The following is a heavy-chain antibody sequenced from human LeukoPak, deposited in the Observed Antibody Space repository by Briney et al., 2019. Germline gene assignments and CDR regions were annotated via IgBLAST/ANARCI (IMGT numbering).Heavy chain of an antibody. CDR2: IYYSGST. Sequence: SLETLSLTCTVSGGSITSYYWSWIRHPPGKGLEWIGYIYYSGSTNYNPYLKSRVTISVDTSKNQFSLKLSSVTAADTAVYYCARYIFLEWLWVGKYMDVWGKGTTVTVSS. J-gene: IGHJ6*03. V-gene: IGHV4-59*01. D-gene: IGHD3-3*01. CDR1: GGSITSYY. CDR3: ARYIFLEWLWVGKYMDV.